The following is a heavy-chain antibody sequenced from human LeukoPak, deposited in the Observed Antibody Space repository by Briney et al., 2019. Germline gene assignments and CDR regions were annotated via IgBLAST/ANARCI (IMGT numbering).Heavy chain of an antibody. CDR2: INPNSGGT. D-gene: IGHD3-10*01. J-gene: IGHJ4*02. CDR1: GYTFTGYY. Sequence: ASVKVSCKASGYTFTGYYMHWVRQAPGQGLEWMGWINPNSGGTNYAQKFQGRVTMTRDTSISTAYMELSRLRSDDTAVYYCARVYFYVSGSRWGDYFDYWGQGTLVTVSS. V-gene: IGHV1-2*02. CDR3: ARVYFYVSGSRWGDYFDY.